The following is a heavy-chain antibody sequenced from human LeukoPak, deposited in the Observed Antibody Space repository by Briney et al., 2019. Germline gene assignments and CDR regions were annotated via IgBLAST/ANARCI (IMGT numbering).Heavy chain of an antibody. Sequence: ASVKVSCKASGYSFTGYYMYWVRQAPGQGLEWLGWINANSGGTNYAQKFQGRVTMTRDTSLSTAYMELSRLRSDDTAVYYCARTDPYYYDSSGYYSSHFDYWGQGTLVTVSS. D-gene: IGHD3-22*01. CDR3: ARTDPYYYDSSGYYSSHFDY. CDR2: INANSGGT. CDR1: GYSFTGYY. J-gene: IGHJ4*02. V-gene: IGHV1-2*02.